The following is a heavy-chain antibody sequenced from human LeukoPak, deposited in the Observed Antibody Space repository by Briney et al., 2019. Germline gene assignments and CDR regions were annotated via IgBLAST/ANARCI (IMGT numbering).Heavy chain of an antibody. V-gene: IGHV5-10-1*01. J-gene: IGHJ4*02. Sequence: GESLKISCKGSGYSFTSYWISWVRQMPGKGLEWMGRIDPSDAYTNYSPSFQGHVTISADKSISTAYLQWSSLKASDTAMYYCARHKQWLADYWGQGTLVTVSS. CDR3: ARHKQWLADY. CDR1: GYSFTSYW. CDR2: IDPSDAYT. D-gene: IGHD6-19*01.